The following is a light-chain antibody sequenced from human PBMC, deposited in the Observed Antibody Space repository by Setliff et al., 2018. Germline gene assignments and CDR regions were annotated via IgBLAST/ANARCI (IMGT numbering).Light chain of an antibody. Sequence: QSALAQPRSVSGSPGQSVTISCTGTSSDVGRYNFVSWYQQHPGKAPKLIIYDVTKRPSGVPDPFSGSKSGNTASLTISGLQAEDEADYSCCSYADTYISVFGTGTKVTVL. CDR2: DVT. CDR1: SSDVGRYNF. J-gene: IGLJ1*01. CDR3: CSYADTYISV. V-gene: IGLV2-11*01.